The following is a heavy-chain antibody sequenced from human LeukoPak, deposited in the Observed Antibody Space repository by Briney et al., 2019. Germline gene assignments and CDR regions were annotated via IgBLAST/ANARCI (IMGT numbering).Heavy chain of an antibody. CDR2: IYYSGST. Sequence: SWIRQPPGKGLEWIGYIYYSGSTYYNPSLKSRVTISVDTSKNQFSLKLSSVTAADTAVYYCARDKGYDILTGYYFDPWGQGTLVTVSS. V-gene: IGHV4-30-4*08. CDR3: ARDKGYDILTGYYFDP. J-gene: IGHJ5*02. D-gene: IGHD3-9*01.